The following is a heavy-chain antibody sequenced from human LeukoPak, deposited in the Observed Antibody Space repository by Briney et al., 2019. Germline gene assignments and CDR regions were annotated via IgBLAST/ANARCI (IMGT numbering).Heavy chain of an antibody. D-gene: IGHD6-19*01. CDR1: GFTFSGYW. V-gene: IGHV3-74*01. J-gene: IGHJ5*02. CDR2: INTDGSST. CDR3: ARAAGYSSDWYWLDP. Sequence: PGESLRLSCAASGFTFSGYWMHWVRQAPGKGLVWFSRINTDGSSTSYADSVKGRFTISRDNAKNTLYLQMNSLRAEDPAVYYCARAAGYSSDWYWLDPWGQGTLVTVSS.